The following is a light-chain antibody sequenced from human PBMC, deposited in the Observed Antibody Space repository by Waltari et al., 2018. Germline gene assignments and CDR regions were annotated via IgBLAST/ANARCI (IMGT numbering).Light chain of an antibody. CDR2: DVS. J-gene: IGLJ2*01. Sequence: QSALTQPASVSGSPGQSITISCTGTSSDVGGYNYVSWYQQHPGKAPTLIIYDVSDRPSGVSNRFSGSKSGNTASLTISGLQAEDETDYYCSSYTSSSTRVVFGGGTKLTVL. CDR1: SSDVGGYNY. CDR3: SSYTSSSTRVV. V-gene: IGLV2-14*03.